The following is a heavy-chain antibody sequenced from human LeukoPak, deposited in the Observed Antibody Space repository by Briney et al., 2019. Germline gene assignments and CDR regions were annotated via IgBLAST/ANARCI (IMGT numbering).Heavy chain of an antibody. Sequence: ASVKVSCKTSGYTFTNYGMHWVRQAPRQSLEWMGWINTGNGNTKYSQKFQGRVTITRDTSASTAYMELSSLRSEDTAVYYCARNMYYYDSSGYSHQYFQHWGQGTLVIVSS. CDR3: ARNMYYYDSSGYSHQYFQH. CDR1: GYTFTNYG. D-gene: IGHD3-22*01. CDR2: INTGNGNT. V-gene: IGHV1-3*04. J-gene: IGHJ1*01.